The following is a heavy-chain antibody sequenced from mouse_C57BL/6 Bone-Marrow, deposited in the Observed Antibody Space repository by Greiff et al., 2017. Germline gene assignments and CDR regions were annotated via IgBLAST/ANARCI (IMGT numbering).Heavy chain of an antibody. D-gene: IGHD1-1*01. CDR1: GYTFTDYY. CDR2: INPYNGGT. Sequence: VQLQQSGPVLVKPGASVKMSCKASGYTFTDYYMNWVKQSHGKSLEWIGVINPYNGGTSYNQKFKGKATLTVAKSSSTAYMELNSLTSEDSAVYYCARRGGKYAMDYWGQGTSVTVSS. J-gene: IGHJ4*01. CDR3: ARRGGKYAMDY. V-gene: IGHV1-19*01.